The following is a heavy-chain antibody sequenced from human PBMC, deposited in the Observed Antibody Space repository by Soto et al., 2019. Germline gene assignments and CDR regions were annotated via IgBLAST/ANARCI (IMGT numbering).Heavy chain of an antibody. V-gene: IGHV1-46*03. D-gene: IGHD2-15*01. CDR3: ARESPEYCSGGSCYYFDY. Sequence: ASVKVSCKASGYTFTSYYMHWVRQAPGQGLEWMGIINPSGGSTSYAQKFQGRVTMTRDTSTSTVYMELSSLRSEDTAVYYCARESPEYCSGGSCYYFDYWGQGTLVTV. J-gene: IGHJ4*02. CDR2: INPSGGST. CDR1: GYTFTSYY.